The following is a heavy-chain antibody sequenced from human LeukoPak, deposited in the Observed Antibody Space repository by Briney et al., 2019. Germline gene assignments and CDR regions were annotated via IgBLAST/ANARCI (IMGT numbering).Heavy chain of an antibody. V-gene: IGHV4-59*01. D-gene: IGHD3-16*02. Sequence: SETLSLTCSVSGGSLSNYYWRWIRQPPGKGLEWIGYIYYSGSPTYNPSPKGRVTISVDTSKDQSSLKLSSVTVADTAIYDCSRDYVWGSYRYYYYYMDVWGKGTTVTISS. CDR1: GGSLSNYY. CDR3: SRDYVWGSYRYYYYYMDV. CDR2: IYYSGSP. J-gene: IGHJ6*03.